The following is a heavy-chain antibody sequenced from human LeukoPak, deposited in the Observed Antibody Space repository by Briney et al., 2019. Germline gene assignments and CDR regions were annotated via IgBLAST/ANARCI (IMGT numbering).Heavy chain of an antibody. V-gene: IGHV3-13*01. CDR2: IGTAGDT. CDR1: GFTFSSYD. CDR3: ARGTRLGVVDY. J-gene: IGHJ4*02. Sequence: GGSLRLSCAASGFTFSSYDMHWVRQATGKGLEWVSAIGTAGDTYYPGSVKGRFAISRENAKNSLCIQMNSLRAGDTAVYYCARGTRLGVVDYWGQGTLVTVSS. D-gene: IGHD3-16*01.